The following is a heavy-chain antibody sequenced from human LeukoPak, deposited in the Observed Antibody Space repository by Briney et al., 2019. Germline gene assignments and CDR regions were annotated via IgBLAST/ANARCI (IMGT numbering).Heavy chain of an antibody. CDR1: GFTFSSYA. CDR3: ARDACGGDCYSGDAFDI. Sequence: GRSLRLSCAAFGFTFSSYAMHWVRQAPGKGLEWVAVISYDGSNKYYADFVKGRFTISRDNSKNTLYLQMNSLRAEDTAVYYCARDACGGDCYSGDAFDIWGHGTMVTVSS. V-gene: IGHV3-30-3*01. J-gene: IGHJ3*02. CDR2: ISYDGSNK. D-gene: IGHD2-21*02.